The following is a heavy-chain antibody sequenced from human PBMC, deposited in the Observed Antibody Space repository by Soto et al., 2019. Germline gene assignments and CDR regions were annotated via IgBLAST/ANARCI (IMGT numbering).Heavy chain of an antibody. D-gene: IGHD2-15*01. CDR3: AGRPLGYCSGGSSYA. CDR2: IYYRGST. CDR1: GGSFRSSSYY. Sequence: QLQLPESGPGLVKPSENLSLTCPVSGGSFRSSSYYWGWIRQPPGKGLEWIGSIYYRGSTYYNPSLKRGGTISVATSKKPFSLKVRSVTAADTAVYYCAGRPLGYCSGGSSYAWGQGTLVTVSS. V-gene: IGHV4-39*01. J-gene: IGHJ5*02.